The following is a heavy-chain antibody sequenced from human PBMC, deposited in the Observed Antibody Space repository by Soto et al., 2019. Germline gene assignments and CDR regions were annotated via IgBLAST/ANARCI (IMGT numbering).Heavy chain of an antibody. D-gene: IGHD3-3*01. CDR2: IYPGDSDT. CDR3: ARQGVRGTIFGVGNYGNIYYYYGMDV. J-gene: IGHJ6*02. CDR1: GYSFTSYW. V-gene: IGHV5-51*01. Sequence: PGESLKISCKGSGYSFTSYWIGWVRQMPGKGLEWMGIIYPGDSDTRYSPSFQGQVTISADKSISTAYLQWSSLKASDTAMYYCARQGVRGTIFGVGNYGNIYYYYGMDVWGQGTTVTVSS.